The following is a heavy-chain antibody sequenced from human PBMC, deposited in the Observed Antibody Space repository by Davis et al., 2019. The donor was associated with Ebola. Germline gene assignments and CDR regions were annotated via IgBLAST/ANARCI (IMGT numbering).Heavy chain of an antibody. CDR2: IYYSGST. V-gene: IGHV4-59*12. D-gene: IGHD5-12*01. Sequence: SETLSLTCTVSGGSISSYYWSWIRQPPGKGLEWIGYIYYSGSTNYNPSLKNRVTISVDTSKNQFSLKLSSVTAADTAVYYCARYIVATINGWFDPWGQGTLVTVSS. CDR1: GGSISSYY. CDR3: ARYIVATINGWFDP. J-gene: IGHJ5*02.